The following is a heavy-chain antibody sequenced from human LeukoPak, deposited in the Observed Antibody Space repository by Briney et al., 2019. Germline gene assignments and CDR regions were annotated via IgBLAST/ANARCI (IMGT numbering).Heavy chain of an antibody. Sequence: GGSLRLSCAASGFTFDDYAMHWVRQAPGKGLEWVSLISGDGGSTYYADSVKGRFTISRDNAKNSLYLQMNSLRAEDTAVYYCARGGGLYSSSWTQMGYYGMDVWGQGTTVTVSS. CDR3: ARGGGLYSSSWTQMGYYGMDV. V-gene: IGHV3-43*02. CDR1: GFTFDDYA. J-gene: IGHJ6*02. D-gene: IGHD6-13*01. CDR2: ISGDGGST.